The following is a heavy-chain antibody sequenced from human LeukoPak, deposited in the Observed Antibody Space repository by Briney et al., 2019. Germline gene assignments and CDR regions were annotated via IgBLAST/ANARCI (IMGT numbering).Heavy chain of an antibody. CDR3: ASTSSGYDY. CDR2: INHSGST. V-gene: IGHV4-34*01. CDR1: GGSISSYY. D-gene: IGHD6-19*01. J-gene: IGHJ4*02. Sequence: SGTLSLTCTVSGGSISSYYWSWIRQPPGKGLEWIGEINHSGSTNYNPSLKSRVTISVDTSKNQFSLKLSSVTAADTAVYYCASTSSGYDYWGQGTLVTVSS.